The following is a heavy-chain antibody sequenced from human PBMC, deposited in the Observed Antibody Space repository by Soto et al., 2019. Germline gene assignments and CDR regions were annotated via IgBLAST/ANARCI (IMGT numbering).Heavy chain of an antibody. V-gene: IGHV3-11*05. CDR3: ASGRGAAADYFDF. CDR2: ISSSTSHT. D-gene: IGHD6-13*01. CDR1: GFTFSDYY. Sequence: QVQLVESGGGLVKPGGSLRLSCAVSGFTFSDYYMTWIRQAPGTGLEWVSYISSSTSHTNYADSVKGRFTISRDNAKNSLFLQMHSLRAEDTAVYYCASGRGAAADYFDFWGQGTLVTVSS. J-gene: IGHJ4*02.